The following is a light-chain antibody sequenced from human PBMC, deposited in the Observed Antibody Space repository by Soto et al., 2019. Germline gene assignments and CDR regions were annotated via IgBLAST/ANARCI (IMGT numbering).Light chain of an antibody. Sequence: SPGTMSLSPRERATLSCRASQSVSSSTYLAWYQQKAGQAPRLLIYDASSRATGIPDRFSGSGSRTDFTLTISRLEPEDFAVYYCQQYGSSPITFGQGTRLEIK. CDR3: QQYGSSPIT. CDR1: QSVSSSTY. V-gene: IGKV3-20*01. CDR2: DAS. J-gene: IGKJ5*01.